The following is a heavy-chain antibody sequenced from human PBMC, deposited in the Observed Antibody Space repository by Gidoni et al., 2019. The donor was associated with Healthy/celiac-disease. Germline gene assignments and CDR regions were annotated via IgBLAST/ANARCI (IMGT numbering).Heavy chain of an antibody. CDR1: GFTFSSYA. Sequence: QVQLVESGGGVVQPGRSLRLSCAASGFTFSSYAMHWVRQAPGKGLVWVAVISYDGSNKYYADSVKGRFTISRDNSKNTLYLQMNSLRAEDTAVYYCARDGLSSSSWYFDYWGQGTLVTVSS. J-gene: IGHJ4*02. CDR2: ISYDGSNK. V-gene: IGHV3-30-3*01. D-gene: IGHD6-13*01. CDR3: ARDGLSSSSWYFDY.